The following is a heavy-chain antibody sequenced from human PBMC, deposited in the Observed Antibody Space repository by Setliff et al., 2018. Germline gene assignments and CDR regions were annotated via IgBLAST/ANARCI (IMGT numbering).Heavy chain of an antibody. V-gene: IGHV4-39*07. CDR2: SHYSGNN. CDR1: GVSITNSDYY. D-gene: IGHD2-2*01. Sequence: SETLSLTCTVSGVSITNSDYYWGWIRQPPGKGLEWIGSSHYSGNNYYSPSLESRVTISIDTSKSQFSLNLRSVTAADTAVYYCARKYQRGKAPVVDPWGQGTLVTVSS. J-gene: IGHJ5*02. CDR3: ARKYQRGKAPVVDP.